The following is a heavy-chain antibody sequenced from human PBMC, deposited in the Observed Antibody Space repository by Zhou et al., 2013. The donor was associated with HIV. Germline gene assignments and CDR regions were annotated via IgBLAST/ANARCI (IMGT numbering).Heavy chain of an antibody. CDR2: IYYSGTT. V-gene: IGHV4-59*11. CDR1: GGSISSHY. CDR3: ARARPMYYYYMDV. J-gene: IGHJ6*03. Sequence: QVQLQESGPGLVKPSETLSLTCTVSGGSISSHYWSWIRQPPGKGLEWVGYIYYSGTTNYNPSLKSRVTLSVDTSKNQFSLKLISVTAADTAVYYCARARPMYYYYMDVWGKGTTVTVSS.